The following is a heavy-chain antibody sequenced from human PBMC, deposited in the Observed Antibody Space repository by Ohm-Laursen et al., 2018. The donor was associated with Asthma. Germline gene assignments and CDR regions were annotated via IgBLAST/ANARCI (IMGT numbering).Heavy chain of an antibody. CDR3: AKVDELGGAPV. CDR2: ITGSGVST. V-gene: IGHV3-23*01. D-gene: IGHD1-26*01. J-gene: IGHJ4*02. CDR1: GYTFSRYS. Sequence: GSLRLSCAASGYTFSRYSIHWVRQAPGKGLEWVSGITGSGVSTYYADSVKGRFTISRDNSKNTLYLQMNSLRAEDAAVYYCAKVDELGGAPVWGQGTLVTVSS.